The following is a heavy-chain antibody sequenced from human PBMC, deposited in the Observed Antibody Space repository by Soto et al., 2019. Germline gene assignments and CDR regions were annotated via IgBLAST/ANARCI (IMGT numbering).Heavy chain of an antibody. D-gene: IGHD3-10*01. Sequence: QVQLVEAGGGVVQPGRTLRLSCAASGFTFSSYAMHWVRQAPGKGLEWVAVIWYDASDKYYADSVKGRFTITRDNTGNLFHLHMNSLRGEDTVVYCCVRGVNSNKAPGTFDYWGHGTLVTVSS. J-gene: IGHJ4*01. CDR2: IWYDASDK. CDR3: VRGVNSNKAPGTFDY. V-gene: IGHV3-33*01. CDR1: GFTFSSYA.